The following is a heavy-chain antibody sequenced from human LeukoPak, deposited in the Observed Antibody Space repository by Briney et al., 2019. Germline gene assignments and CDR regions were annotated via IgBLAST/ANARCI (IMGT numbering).Heavy chain of an antibody. CDR3: ARHGHCTNGVCYSNYYYHMDV. CDR1: GYSFASSW. Sequence: GESLKISCKGSGYSFASSWIGWVRQMPGKGLEWMGIIYPDDSDTRYSPSFEGQITISLDKSISTTYLQWSILKASDTAVYYCARHGHCTNGVCYSNYYYHMDVWGKGTTVTVSS. V-gene: IGHV5-51*01. D-gene: IGHD2-8*01. CDR2: IYPDDSDT. J-gene: IGHJ6*03.